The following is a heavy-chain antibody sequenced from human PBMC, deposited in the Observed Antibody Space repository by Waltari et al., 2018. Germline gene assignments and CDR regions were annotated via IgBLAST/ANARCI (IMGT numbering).Heavy chain of an antibody. Sequence: EVQLVQSGAEVKKPGESLKISCKGSGYSFTSYWIGWAPQLPGQGLEWMGIIYPGDSDTRYSPSFQGQVTISADKSISTAYLQWSSLKASDTAMYYCARHRLYSSGWFRSDAFDIWGQGTMVTVSS. CDR1: GYSFTSYW. V-gene: IGHV5-51*01. CDR3: ARHRLYSSGWFRSDAFDI. CDR2: IYPGDSDT. D-gene: IGHD6-19*01. J-gene: IGHJ3*02.